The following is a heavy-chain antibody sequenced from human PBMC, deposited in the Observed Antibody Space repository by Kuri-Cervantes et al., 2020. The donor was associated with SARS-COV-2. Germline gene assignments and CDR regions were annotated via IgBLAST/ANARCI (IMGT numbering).Heavy chain of an antibody. CDR3: ARARQLWFDY. J-gene: IGHJ4*02. Sequence: ASVTVSCQASGYTFTGYYMHWVRQAPGQGLEWMGWINPNSGGTNYAQKFQGRVTMTRDTSISTAYMELSRHRSVDTAVYYWARARQLWFDYWGQGTLVTVSS. CDR2: INPNSGGT. D-gene: IGHD5-18*01. CDR1: GYTFTGYY. V-gene: IGHV1-2*02.